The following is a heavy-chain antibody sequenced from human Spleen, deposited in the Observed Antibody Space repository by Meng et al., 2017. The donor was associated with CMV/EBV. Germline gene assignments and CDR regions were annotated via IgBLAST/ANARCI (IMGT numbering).Heavy chain of an antibody. V-gene: IGHV1-2*02. CDR2: INPNSRGT. CDR3: ARDLPTYSSPGWHND. J-gene: IGHJ4*02. CDR1: GYTFTGYY. D-gene: IGHD6-13*01. Sequence: ASVKVSCKASGYTFTGYYIHWVRQAPGQGLEWMGWINPNSRGTNYAQKFQGRVTMTRETSISTAYMELSRLRSDDPAVYYCARDLPTYSSPGWHNDWCQGTLVTVSS.